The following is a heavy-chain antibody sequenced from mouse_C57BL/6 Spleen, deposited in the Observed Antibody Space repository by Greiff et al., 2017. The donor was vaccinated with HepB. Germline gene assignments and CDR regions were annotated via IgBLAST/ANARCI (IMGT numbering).Heavy chain of an antibody. CDR1: GFTFSSYA. Sequence: EVMLVESGGGLVKPGGSLQLSCAASGFTFSSYAMSWVRRTPEKRLEWVATISDGGSYTYYPDNVKGRFTISRDNAKNNLYRQMSHLKSEDTAMYYCAREGETGTWYFDVWGTGTTVTVSS. CDR2: ISDGGSYT. V-gene: IGHV5-4*01. CDR3: AREGETGTWYFDV. D-gene: IGHD4-1*01. J-gene: IGHJ1*03.